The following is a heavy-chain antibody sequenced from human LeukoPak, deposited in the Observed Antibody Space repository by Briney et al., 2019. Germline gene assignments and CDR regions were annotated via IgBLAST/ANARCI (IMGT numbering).Heavy chain of an antibody. J-gene: IGHJ3*02. CDR1: GFTFSSYA. V-gene: IGHV3-7*01. CDR3: ARPSRGEDAFDI. Sequence: PGRSLRLSCAASGFTFSSYAMHWVRQAPGKGLEWVANIKQDGSEKYYVDSVKGRFTISRDNAKNSLYLQMNSLRAEDTAVYYCARPSRGEDAFDIWGQGTMVTVST. D-gene: IGHD3-16*01. CDR2: IKQDGSEK.